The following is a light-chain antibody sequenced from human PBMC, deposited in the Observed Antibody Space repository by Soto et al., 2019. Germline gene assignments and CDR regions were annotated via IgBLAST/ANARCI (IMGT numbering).Light chain of an antibody. Sequence: EIVLTQSPGTLSLSPGERATLSCRASQSVNRGYLAWYQQRPGQGPRLLIYGVSARATGIPDRFSGSGSGTDFTLTISGLEPEDFAVYYCQQYSSSFTFGPGTKVNLK. J-gene: IGKJ3*01. CDR1: QSVNRGY. V-gene: IGKV3-20*01. CDR3: QQYSSSFT. CDR2: GVS.